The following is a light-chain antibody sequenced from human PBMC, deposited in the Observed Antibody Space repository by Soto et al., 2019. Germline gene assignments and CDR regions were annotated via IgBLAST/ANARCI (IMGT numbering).Light chain of an antibody. CDR2: GTS. CDR3: QQFGSFPET. CDR1: QSVSTSY. V-gene: IGKV3-20*01. J-gene: IGKJ1*01. Sequence: EIVLTQSPGTLSLSPGERATLSCRASQSVSTSYLVWYQQKPGQAPRLLISGTSTRATDIPDRFSGSGSGTDFTLTISRLEPEDYAVYYCQQFGSFPETFGQGTKVEVK.